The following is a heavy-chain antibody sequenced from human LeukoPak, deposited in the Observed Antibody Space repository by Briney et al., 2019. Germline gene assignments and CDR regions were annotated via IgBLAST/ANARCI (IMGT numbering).Heavy chain of an antibody. CDR3: ARDFRRIQLWNTVHVGAFDI. Sequence: PXETLSLTCTVSGGSISSSSYYWGWIRQPPGTGLEWIGSIYYSGSTYYNPSLKSRVTISVDTSKNQFSLKLSSVTAADTAVYYCARDFRRIQLWNTVHVGAFDIWGQGTMVTVSS. J-gene: IGHJ3*02. D-gene: IGHD5-18*01. CDR1: GGSISSSSYY. V-gene: IGHV4-39*07. CDR2: IYYSGST.